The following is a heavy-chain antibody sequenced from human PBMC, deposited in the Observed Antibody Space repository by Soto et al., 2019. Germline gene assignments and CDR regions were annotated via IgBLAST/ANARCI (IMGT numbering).Heavy chain of an antibody. J-gene: IGHJ1*01. D-gene: IGHD6-19*01. CDR3: AKVYGSYSSGWYHLH. Sequence: GGSLRLSCAASGFNFSSYAMSWVRQAPGKGLEWVSAISGSGGSTYYADSVKGRFTISRDNSKNTLYLQMNSLRAEDTAVYYCAKVYGSYSSGWYHLHWGQGTLVTVSS. CDR2: ISGSGGST. CDR1: GFNFSSYA. V-gene: IGHV3-23*01.